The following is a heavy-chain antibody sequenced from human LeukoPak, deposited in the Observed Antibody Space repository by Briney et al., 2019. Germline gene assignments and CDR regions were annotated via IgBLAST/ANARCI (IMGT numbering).Heavy chain of an antibody. CDR3: ANLQHSSGWFLSIVGDAFDI. V-gene: IGHV3-74*01. CDR1: GFTFSDFW. CDR2: INSGGTVT. Sequence: PGGSLRLSCAASGFTFSDFWMHWVRQAPGKGLVWVSRINSGGTVTNYADSVKGRLTISRDNSKSTLYLQMNSLRAEDTAVYYCANLQHSSGWFLSIVGDAFDIWGQGTMVTVSS. D-gene: IGHD6-19*01. J-gene: IGHJ3*02.